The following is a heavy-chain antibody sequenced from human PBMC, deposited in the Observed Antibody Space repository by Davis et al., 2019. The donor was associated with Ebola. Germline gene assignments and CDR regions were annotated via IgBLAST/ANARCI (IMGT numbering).Heavy chain of an antibody. D-gene: IGHD2-8*02. CDR2: VYHSGSA. CDR1: GGSVTSGGYY. Sequence: SETLSLTCTVSGGSVTSGGYYWSWIRQPPGKGLEWIGEVYHSGSANYNYNASLKGRVTMSVDKSSNQFSLNLSSVTAADTAVYYCASRVSVTGHFDLWGHGNLVIVSS. V-gene: IGHV4-61*08. J-gene: IGHJ4*01. CDR3: ASRVSVTGHFDL.